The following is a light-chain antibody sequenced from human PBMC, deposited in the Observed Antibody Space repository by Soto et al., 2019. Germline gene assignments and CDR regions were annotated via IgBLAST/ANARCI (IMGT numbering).Light chain of an antibody. Sequence: ESVLTQYPGTLSMSPGERATLSCRASQSVSSSYSAWYQQKPGQAPRLLIYGASRRATGIPDRFSGSGSGTDFTLTISRLEPEDFAVYYCQRYGSAPFTFGPGTKVDIK. J-gene: IGKJ3*01. CDR1: QSVSSSY. V-gene: IGKV3-20*01. CDR2: GAS. CDR3: QRYGSAPFT.